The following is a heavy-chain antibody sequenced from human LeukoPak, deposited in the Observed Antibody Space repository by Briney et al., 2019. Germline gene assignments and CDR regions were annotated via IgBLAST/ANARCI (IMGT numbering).Heavy chain of an antibody. CDR2: IEHSGGT. J-gene: IGHJ4*02. V-gene: IGHV4-34*01. Sequence: PSETLSLTCAFHGESFISYYWSRFRQSPEKGLEWIGEIEHSGGTWYSPSLRSRITISIDTSKNQFSLKLRSVTAADTAVYYCASLKPSSGCFDYWGQGTLVTVSS. D-gene: IGHD6-19*01. CDR3: ASLKPSSGCFDY. CDR1: GESFISYY.